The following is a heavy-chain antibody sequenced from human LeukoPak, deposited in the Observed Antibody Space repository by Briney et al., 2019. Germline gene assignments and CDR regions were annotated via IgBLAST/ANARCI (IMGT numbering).Heavy chain of an antibody. V-gene: IGHV1-69*13. CDR2: IIPIFGTA. Sequence: ASVKVSCKASGYTFSDYYMHWVRQAPGQGLEWMGGIIPIFGTANYAQKFQGRVTITADESTSTAYMELSSLRSEDTAVYYCASAATDDFWSGPFDYWGQGTLVTVSS. CDR3: ASAATDDFWSGPFDY. D-gene: IGHD3-3*01. CDR1: GYTFSDYY. J-gene: IGHJ4*02.